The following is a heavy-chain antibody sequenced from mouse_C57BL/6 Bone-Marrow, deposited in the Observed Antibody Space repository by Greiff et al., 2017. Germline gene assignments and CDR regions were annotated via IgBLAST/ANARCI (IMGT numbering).Heavy chain of an antibody. CDR3: ATVVPFAY. D-gene: IGHD1-1*01. V-gene: IGHV1-81*01. J-gene: IGHJ3*01. CDR1: GYTFTSYG. CDR2: IYPRSGNT. Sequence: VHLVESGAELARPGASVKLSCKASGYTFTSYGISWVKQRTGQGLEWIGEIYPRSGNTYYNEKFKGKATLTADKSSSTAYMELRSLTSEDSAVYFCATVVPFAYWGRGTLVTVSA.